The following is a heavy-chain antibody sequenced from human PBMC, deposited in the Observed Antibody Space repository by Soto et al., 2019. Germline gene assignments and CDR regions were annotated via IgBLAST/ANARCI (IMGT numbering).Heavy chain of an antibody. D-gene: IGHD3-3*01. Sequence: SVKVSCKASGFTFTSSAVQWVRQARGQRLEWIGWIVVGSGNTNYAQKFQERVTITRDMSTSTAYMELNSLRSEDTAVYYCAAGCLLFWEWSPQPYYGRDVGGKGTRVTVSS. J-gene: IGHJ6*04. CDR3: AAGCLLFWEWSPQPYYGRDV. CDR2: IVVGSGNT. V-gene: IGHV1-58*01. CDR1: GFTFTSSA.